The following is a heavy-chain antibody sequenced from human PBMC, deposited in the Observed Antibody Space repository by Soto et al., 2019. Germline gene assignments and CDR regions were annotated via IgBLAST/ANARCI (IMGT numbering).Heavy chain of an antibody. CDR3: ARDEYSSSSNDYYYYGMDV. CDR1: GYTFTSYG. J-gene: IGHJ6*02. D-gene: IGHD6-6*01. V-gene: IGHV1-18*04. Sequence: PVKVSCKASGYTFTSYGISWVRQAPGQGLEWMGWISAYNGNTNYAQKLQGRVTMTTDTSTSTAYMELRSLRSDDTAVYYCARDEYSSSSNDYYYYGMDVWGQGITVTVSS. CDR2: ISAYNGNT.